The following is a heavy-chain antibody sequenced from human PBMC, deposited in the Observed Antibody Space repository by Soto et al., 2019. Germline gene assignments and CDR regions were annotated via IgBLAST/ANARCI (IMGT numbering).Heavy chain of an antibody. D-gene: IGHD6-19*01. CDR1: GFTFSSYG. CDR3: ARVHSVAGTLPPDY. Sequence: PGGSLRLSCAASGFTFSSYGMHWVRQAPGKGLEWVAVIWYDVSNKYYADSVKGRFTISRDNSKNTLYLQMNSLRAEDTAVYYCARVHSVAGTLPPDYWGQGTLVTVSS. CDR2: IWYDVSNK. V-gene: IGHV3-33*01. J-gene: IGHJ4*02.